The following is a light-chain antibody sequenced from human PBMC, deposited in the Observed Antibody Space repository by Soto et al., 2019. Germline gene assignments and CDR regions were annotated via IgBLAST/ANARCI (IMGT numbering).Light chain of an antibody. CDR2: GVS. CDR3: QQYDNWPPWT. J-gene: IGKJ1*01. Sequence: DTVTTQSPATLSLSPGETATLSCRASESVGSHLAWYQQIPGQAPRLLIYGVSTRATGIPARFRGSGSETEFTLTISSLQSEDFGVYFCQQYDNWPPWTFGQGTKVEI. CDR1: ESVGSH. V-gene: IGKV3-15*01.